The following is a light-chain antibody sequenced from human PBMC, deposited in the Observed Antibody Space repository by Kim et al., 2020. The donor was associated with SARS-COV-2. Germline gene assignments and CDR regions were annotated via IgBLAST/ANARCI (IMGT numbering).Light chain of an antibody. V-gene: IGKV1-9*01. CDR3: QQLNSYPRT. J-gene: IGKJ1*01. Sequence: ASLGDRVTITCRASQGISSYLAWYQQKPGKAPNLLIYAASTLQSVVPSRFSGSGSGTEFTLTISSLQPEDFATYYCQQLNSYPRTFGQGTKVDIK. CDR2: AAS. CDR1: QGISSY.